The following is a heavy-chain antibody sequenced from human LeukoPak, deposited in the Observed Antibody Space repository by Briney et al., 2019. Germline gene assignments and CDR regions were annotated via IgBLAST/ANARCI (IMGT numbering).Heavy chain of an antibody. D-gene: IGHD3-3*01. CDR3: AKLVGMDYDFWSGTVDY. V-gene: IGHV3-30*02. CDR1: GFPFNTYG. Sequence: GGSLRLSCAASGFPFNTYGMHWVRQAPGKGLEWVAFIRYDGNNKYYADSVKGRFTISRDNSKNTLYLQMNSLRAEDTAVYYCAKLVGMDYDFWSGTVDYWGQGTLVTVSS. CDR2: IRYDGNNK. J-gene: IGHJ4*02.